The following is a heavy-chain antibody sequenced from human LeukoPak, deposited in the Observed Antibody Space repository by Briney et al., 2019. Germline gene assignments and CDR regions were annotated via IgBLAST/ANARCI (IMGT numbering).Heavy chain of an antibody. CDR1: GFTFSSYS. CDR2: IRYDGSNK. J-gene: IGHJ4*02. CDR3: AKRDVVGYCSGGNCYPFDY. D-gene: IGHD2-15*01. Sequence: GGSLRLSCAASGFTFSSYSMNWVRQAPGKGLEWVAFIRYDGSNKYYADSVKGRFTISRDNSKNTLYLQMNSLRAEDTAVYYCAKRDVVGYCSGGNCYPFDYWGQGTLVTVSS. V-gene: IGHV3-30*02.